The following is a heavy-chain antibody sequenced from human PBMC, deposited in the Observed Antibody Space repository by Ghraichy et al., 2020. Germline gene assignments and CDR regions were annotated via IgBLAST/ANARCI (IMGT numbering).Heavy chain of an antibody. J-gene: IGHJ4*02. Sequence: GGSLRLSCAASGFAIRDYYMSWVRQAPGMGLEWISCIGDSAGVIYYADSVKGRFAISRDNAKNSLYLQMNNLRAEDTAVYYCAREGLSGSYHTDDGGQGTLVIFSS. V-gene: IGHV3-11*01. D-gene: IGHD1-26*01. CDR2: IGDSAGVI. CDR3: AREGLSGSYHTDD. CDR1: GFAIRDYY.